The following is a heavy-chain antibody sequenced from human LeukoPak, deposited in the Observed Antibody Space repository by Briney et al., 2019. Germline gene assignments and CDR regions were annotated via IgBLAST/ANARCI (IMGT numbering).Heavy chain of an antibody. CDR2: INPSGGST. CDR1: GYTFTSYY. CDR3: ARALAGGDFGSPDY. D-gene: IGHD2-21*02. J-gene: IGHJ4*02. Sequence: ASVKVSCKASGYTFTSYYMHWVRQAPGQGLEWMAIINPSGGSTSYTQKFQGRVTMTRDTSTTTVYMELSSLRSEDTAVYYCARALAGGDFGSPDYWGQGTLVTVSS. V-gene: IGHV1-46*01.